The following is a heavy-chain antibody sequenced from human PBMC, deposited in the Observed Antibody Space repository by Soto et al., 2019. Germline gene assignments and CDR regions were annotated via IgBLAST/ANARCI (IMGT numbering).Heavy chain of an antibody. Sequence: PGGSLRLSCAASGFTFSSYGMHWVRQAPGKGLEWVAVIWYDGSNKYYADSVKGRFTISRDNSKNTLYLQMNSLRAEDTAVYYCARDRSFMAGTMERALYPWGQGTLVTVS. CDR1: GFTFSSYG. D-gene: IGHD1-1*01. CDR3: ARDRSFMAGTMERALYP. V-gene: IGHV3-33*01. J-gene: IGHJ5*02. CDR2: IWYDGSNK.